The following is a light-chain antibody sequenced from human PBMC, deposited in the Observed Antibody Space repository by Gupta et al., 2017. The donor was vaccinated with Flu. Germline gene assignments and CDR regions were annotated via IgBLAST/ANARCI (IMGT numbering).Light chain of an antibody. CDR1: SGNIASSS. CDR3: QSYYGAYHV. CDR2: EDD. V-gene: IGLV6-57*01. J-gene: IGLJ3*02. Sequence: NFMLTQPHSVSDSPGKAVTISRTRSSGNIASSSVQWYQQRPGSSPTTVIFEDDQRPSGVPDRFSGSIDRSSNSASLSISGLKTEDEADYYCQSYYGAYHVFGGGTKVTVL.